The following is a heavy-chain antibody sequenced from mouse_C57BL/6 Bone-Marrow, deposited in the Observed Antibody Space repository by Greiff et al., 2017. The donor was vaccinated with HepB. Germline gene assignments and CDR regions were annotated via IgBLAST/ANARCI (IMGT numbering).Heavy chain of an antibody. J-gene: IGHJ3*01. Sequence: EVKLVESGGDLVKPGGSLKLSCAASGFTFSSYGMSWVRQTPDKRLEWVATISSGGSYTYYPDSVKGRFTISRDNAKNTLYMQMSSLKSEDTAMYYCARRLLPAYWGQGTLVTVSA. CDR2: ISSGGSYT. D-gene: IGHD2-3*01. CDR3: ARRLLPAY. V-gene: IGHV5-6*02. CDR1: GFTFSSYG.